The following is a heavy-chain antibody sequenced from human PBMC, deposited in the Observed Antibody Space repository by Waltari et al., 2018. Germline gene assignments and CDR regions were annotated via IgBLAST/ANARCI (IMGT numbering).Heavy chain of an antibody. D-gene: IGHD6-6*01. Sequence: QVQLVQSGAEVKKPGASVKVSCRTSGYTFTGYYIHWFRQAPGRGPEWMGWINPHRGTTNYAQKFQGRVTMTSDTSISTAYLELRGLRSDDTAVYYCATERLVRSGLFDPWGQGTLVTVSS. J-gene: IGHJ5*02. CDR3: ATERLVRSGLFDP. CDR2: INPHRGTT. CDR1: GYTFTGYY. V-gene: IGHV1-2*02.